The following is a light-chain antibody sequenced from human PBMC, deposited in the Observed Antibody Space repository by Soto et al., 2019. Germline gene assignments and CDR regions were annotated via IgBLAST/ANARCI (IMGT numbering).Light chain of an antibody. CDR1: QSVTSNY. CDR3: QQYGSSPLT. V-gene: IGKV3-20*01. J-gene: IGKJ4*01. CDR2: DAS. Sequence: EIVLTQSPDTLSLSPGERATLSGRASQSVTSNYLAWYQQKPGQAPRFLIYDASSRATGIPDRFSGSGSGTDFTLTISRLEPEEFAVYYCQQYGSSPLTFGGGTKVEIK.